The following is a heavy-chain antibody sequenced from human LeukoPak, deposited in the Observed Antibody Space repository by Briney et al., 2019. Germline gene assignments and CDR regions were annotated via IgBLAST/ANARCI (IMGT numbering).Heavy chain of an antibody. V-gene: IGHV4-34*01. CDR2: INHSGST. J-gene: IGHJ5*02. CDR1: GGSFSGYY. Sequence: PETLSLTCAVYGGSFSGYYWSWIRQPPGKGLEWIGEINHSGSTNYNPSLKSRVTISVDTSKNQFSLKLSSVTAADTAVYYCASFPGIAATGTLWFDPWGQGTLVTVSS. CDR3: ASFPGIAATGTLWFDP. D-gene: IGHD6-13*01.